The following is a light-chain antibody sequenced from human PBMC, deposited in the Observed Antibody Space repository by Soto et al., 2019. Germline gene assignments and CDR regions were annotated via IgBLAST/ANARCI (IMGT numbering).Light chain of an antibody. V-gene: IGKV1-5*03. J-gene: IGKJ5*01. CDR1: QSISSW. Sequence: DIQMTQSPSTLSASVGDRVTITCRASQSISSWLAWYQQKPGRAPNLLIYEASILETGVPSRFSGSGSGTEFTLTISSLQLDDFATYYCRHYYSYPISFGQGTRLEIK. CDR3: RHYYSYPIS. CDR2: EAS.